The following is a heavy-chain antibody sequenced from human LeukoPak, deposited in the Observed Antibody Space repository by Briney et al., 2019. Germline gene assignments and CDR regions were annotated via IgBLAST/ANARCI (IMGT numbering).Heavy chain of an antibody. CDR2: ISSSSSYI. V-gene: IGHV3-21*04. J-gene: IGHJ4*02. CDR1: GFTFSSYS. Sequence: GGSLRLSCAASGFTFSSYSMNWVRQAPGKGLEWVSSISSSSSYIYYADSVKGRFTISRDNAKNSLYLQMNSLRAEDTALYYCARLLIPGYYFDYWGQGTLVTVSS. CDR3: ARLLIPGYYFDY. D-gene: IGHD2-15*01.